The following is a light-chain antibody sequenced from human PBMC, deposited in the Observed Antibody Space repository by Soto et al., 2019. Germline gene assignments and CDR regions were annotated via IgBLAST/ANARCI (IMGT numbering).Light chain of an antibody. CDR1: SSDVGGYNS. Sequence: QSALTQPASVSGSPGQSITISCTGNSSDVGGYNSVSWFQQHPGKAPKLMIYDVSNRPSGVSNRFSGSKSGNTASLTISGLQAEDEADYYCRSYTRSTFYVFGTGTKLTVL. V-gene: IGLV2-14*01. CDR2: DVS. CDR3: RSYTRSTFYV. J-gene: IGLJ1*01.